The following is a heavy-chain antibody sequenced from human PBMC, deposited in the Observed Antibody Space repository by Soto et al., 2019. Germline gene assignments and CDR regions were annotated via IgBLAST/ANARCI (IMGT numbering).Heavy chain of an antibody. J-gene: IGHJ4*02. CDR1: GFTFGDYA. V-gene: IGHV3-49*04. Sequence: PGGSLRLSCTASGFTFGDYAMSWVRQAPGKGLEWVGFIRSRPYGGTTEYAASVRGRFTISRDDSKSVAYLQMSSLKTDDTALYYCSRDGDYYVSGTYGYFVYWGQGTLVTVSS. CDR2: IRSRPYGGTT. D-gene: IGHD3-10*01. CDR3: SRDGDYYVSGTYGYFVY.